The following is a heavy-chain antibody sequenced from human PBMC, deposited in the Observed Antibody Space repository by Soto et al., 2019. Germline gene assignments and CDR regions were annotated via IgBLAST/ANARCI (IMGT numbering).Heavy chain of an antibody. V-gene: IGHV3-74*01. CDR1: GLTFNRYW. CDR3: AREFCSGGNCYTYYFDP. Sequence: GGSLRLSCAASGLTFNRYWMHWVRHAPGKGLVWVSHINTDGSNTNYADSVKGRFTISRDNAKSTLFLQMNSLRDEDTAVYYCAREFCSGGNCYTYYFDPWGQGIQVTVSS. J-gene: IGHJ5*02. CDR2: INTDGSNT. D-gene: IGHD2-15*01.